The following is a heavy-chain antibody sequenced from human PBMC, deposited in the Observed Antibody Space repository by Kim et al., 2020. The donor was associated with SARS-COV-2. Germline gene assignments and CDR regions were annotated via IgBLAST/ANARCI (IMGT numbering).Heavy chain of an antibody. CDR3: ARNRKGFGGANSLFDY. J-gene: IGHJ4*01. CDR1: GGSIRSYY. D-gene: IGHD3-10*01. Sequence: SETLSLTCPVSGGSIRSYYWSWIRQPPGKGLEWIGYIYYSGSTNYNPSLKSRVTISVDTSKNQFSLKLSSVTAADTAVYYCARNRKGFGGANSLFDYWGHDTLVTVSS. CDR2: IYYSGST. V-gene: IGHV4-59*08.